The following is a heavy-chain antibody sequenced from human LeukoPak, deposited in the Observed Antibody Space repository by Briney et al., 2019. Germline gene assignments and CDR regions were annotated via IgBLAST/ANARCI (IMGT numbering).Heavy chain of an antibody. CDR1: GFTFSGYW. J-gene: IGHJ3*02. Sequence: GGSLRLSCAASGFTFSGYWMSWVRQAPGKGLEWVANVKQDGSEKYYVDSVKGRFTISRDNAKNSLYLQMNSLRVEDMAVYYCARPAIMMATIPTGAFDIWGQGTMVTVSS. CDR3: ARPAIMMATIPTGAFDI. V-gene: IGHV3-7*01. D-gene: IGHD5-24*01. CDR2: VKQDGSEK.